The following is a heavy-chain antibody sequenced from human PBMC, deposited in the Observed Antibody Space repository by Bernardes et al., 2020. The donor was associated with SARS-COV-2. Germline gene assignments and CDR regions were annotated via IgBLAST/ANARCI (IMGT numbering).Heavy chain of an antibody. D-gene: IGHD1-20*01. CDR1: GYTFTGYY. CDR2: INPNSGGT. V-gene: IGHV1-2*02. Sequence: ASVKVSCKASGYTFTGYYMHWVRQAPGQGPEWMGWINPNSGGTNYAQKFQGRVTMTRDTSISTAYMELSRLRSDDTAVYYCARWGNWNPYFDYWGQGTLVTVSS. CDR3: ARWGNWNPYFDY. J-gene: IGHJ4*02.